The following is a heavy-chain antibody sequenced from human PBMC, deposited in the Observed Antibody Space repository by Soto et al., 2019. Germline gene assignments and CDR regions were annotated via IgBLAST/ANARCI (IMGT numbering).Heavy chain of an antibody. CDR2: IYYSGST. CDR1: GGSISSGGYY. CDR3: ARAASGGSYLDY. D-gene: IGHD1-1*01. J-gene: IGHJ4*02. V-gene: IGHV4-31*02. Sequence: PSETLSLTCTFSGGSISSGGYYWSWIRQHPGKGLEWIGYIYYSGSTYYNPSLKSRVTISVDTSKNQFSLKLSSVTAADTAVYYCARAASGGSYLDYWGQGTLVTVSS.